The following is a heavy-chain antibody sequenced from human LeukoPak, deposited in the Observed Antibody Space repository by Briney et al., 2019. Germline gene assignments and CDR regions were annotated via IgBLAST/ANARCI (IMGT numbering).Heavy chain of an antibody. V-gene: IGHV3-9*01. Sequence: GGSLRLSCAASGFTFDDYAMHWVRQAPGKGLEWVSGISWNSGSIGYADSVKGRFTISRDNAKNSLYLQMNSLRAEDTALYYCAKDRSSALLWFIDYWGQGTLVTVSS. CDR2: ISWNSGSI. CDR1: GFTFDDYA. J-gene: IGHJ4*02. CDR3: AKDRSSALLWFIDY. D-gene: IGHD3-10*01.